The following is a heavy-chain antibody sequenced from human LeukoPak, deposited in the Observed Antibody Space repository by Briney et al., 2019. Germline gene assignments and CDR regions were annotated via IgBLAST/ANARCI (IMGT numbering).Heavy chain of an antibody. CDR3: ARDPSYYDILTGYIPYYMDV. CDR1: GYTFTGYY. V-gene: IGHV1-2*02. CDR2: INPNSGGT. J-gene: IGHJ6*03. Sequence: ASVKVSCKASGYTFTGYYMHWVRQAPGQGLEWMGWINPNSGGTNYAQKFQGRVTMTRDTSISTAYMELSRLRSDDTAVYYCARDPSYYDILTGYIPYYMDVWGKGTTVTASS. D-gene: IGHD3-9*01.